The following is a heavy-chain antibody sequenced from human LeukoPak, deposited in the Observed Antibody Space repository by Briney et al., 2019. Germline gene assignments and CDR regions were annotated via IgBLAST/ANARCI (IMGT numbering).Heavy chain of an antibody. J-gene: IGHJ5*02. V-gene: IGHV4-34*01. D-gene: IGHD4-17*01. CDR1: GGSFSGYY. CDR2: INHDGTT. Sequence: SETLSLTCAAYGGSFSGYYWSWIRQPPEKGLEWIGEINHDGTTTYNPSLKSRVTISADTSKNLFSLKLTSVTAADTAMYYCATCRDEFGDYGFTSWGQGTLVTVSS. CDR3: ATCRDEFGDYGFTS.